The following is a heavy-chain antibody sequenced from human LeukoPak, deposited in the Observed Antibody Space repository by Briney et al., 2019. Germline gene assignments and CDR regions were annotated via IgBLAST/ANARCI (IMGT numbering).Heavy chain of an antibody. CDR2: ISGRGGET. Sequence: GGSLRLSCAASGFTFSNYAMTWVRQAPGKGLEWVSGISGRGGETDYADFVKGRFTISRDNSKNTLFLQMNSLRAEDTAVYYCAKDLKGLYDYVRGSYAIDIWGHGTMVTVSS. CDR3: AKDLKGLYDYVRGSYAIDI. V-gene: IGHV3-23*01. CDR1: GFTFSNYA. D-gene: IGHD3-16*01. J-gene: IGHJ3*02.